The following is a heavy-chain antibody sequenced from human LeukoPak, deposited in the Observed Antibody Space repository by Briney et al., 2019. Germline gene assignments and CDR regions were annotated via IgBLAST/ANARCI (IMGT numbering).Heavy chain of an antibody. V-gene: IGHV4-59*01. J-gene: IGHJ4*02. CDR3: ARMVGRYFDY. D-gene: IGHD3-10*02. CDR1: GGSISSYY. CDR2: IDNSGST. Sequence: SEALSLTCTVSGGSISSYYWSWIRQPPGKDLEWIAYIDNSGSTNYNPSLKTRATISLDTSKNQFSLKLTSVTAADTAVCYCARMVGRYFDYWGQGTLVTVSS.